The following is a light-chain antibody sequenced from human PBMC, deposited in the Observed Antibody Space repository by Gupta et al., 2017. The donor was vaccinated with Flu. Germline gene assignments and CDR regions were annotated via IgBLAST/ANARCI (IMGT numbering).Light chain of an antibody. J-gene: IGKJ1*01. V-gene: IGKV1-17*01. Sequence: PSSLSASVGDRVTITCRASQGIRDDLAWYQQKPGKAPKSLIYDATNLQSGVPSRFTGSGSGTEFTLTISSLQPEEFATYYCLQHNSYPRTFGQGTKVEIK. CDR3: LQHNSYPRT. CDR1: QGIRDD. CDR2: DAT.